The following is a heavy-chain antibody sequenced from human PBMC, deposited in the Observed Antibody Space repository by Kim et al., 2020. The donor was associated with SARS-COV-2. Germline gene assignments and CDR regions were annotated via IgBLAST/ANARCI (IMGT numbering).Heavy chain of an antibody. Sequence: SVKVSCKASGGPYSSHAISWVRQAPGQGLEWVGDFIPVFSTTNFAHKFQGRVTLSADESRNIAFMELSSLTSDDTAVYYCAREMGYTYGHVGYFDSWGQ. CDR2: FIPVFSTT. CDR1: GGPYSSHA. CDR3: AREMGYTYGHVGYFDS. D-gene: IGHD2-8*01. V-gene: IGHV1-69*13. J-gene: IGHJ4*02.